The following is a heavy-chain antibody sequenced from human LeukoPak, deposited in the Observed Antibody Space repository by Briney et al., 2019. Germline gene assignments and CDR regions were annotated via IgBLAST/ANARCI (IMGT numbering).Heavy chain of an antibody. J-gene: IGHJ4*02. CDR3: ITDLVSPQAYGFDY. CDR1: GFTFINAW. CDR2: IKSKADGETA. Sequence: PGGSLRLSCAASGFTFINAWMSWVRQAPGTGLEWVGRIKSKADGETADYAAPAKNRFTISRDDSKNALYLQMNSLKIEDTSVYYCITDLVSPQAYGFDYWGQGTLVTASS. V-gene: IGHV3-15*01. D-gene: IGHD3-10*01.